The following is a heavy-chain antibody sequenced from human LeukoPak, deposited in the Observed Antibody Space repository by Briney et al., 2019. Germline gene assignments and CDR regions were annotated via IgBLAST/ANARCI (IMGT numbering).Heavy chain of an antibody. CDR3: ARARVYSSSWYGDY. D-gene: IGHD6-13*01. CDR1: GFTFSDYY. J-gene: IGHJ4*02. CDR2: ISSSGSTI. Sequence: GGSLRLSCAASGFTFSDYYMSWIRQAPGKGLEWVSYISSSGSTIYYADSVKGRFTISRDNTKNSLYLQMNSLRAEDTAVYYCARARVYSSSWYGDYWGQGTLVTVSS. V-gene: IGHV3-11*01.